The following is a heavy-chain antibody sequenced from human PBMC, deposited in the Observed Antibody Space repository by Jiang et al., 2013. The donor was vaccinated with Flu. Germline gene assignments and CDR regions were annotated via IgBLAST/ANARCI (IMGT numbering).Heavy chain of an antibody. Sequence: KKPGASVKVSCKASGYTFTSYAMHWVRQAPGQRLEWMGWINAGNGNTKYSQKFQGRVTITRDTSASTAYMELSSLRSEDTAVYYCARGRSSGWFHFDYWGQGTLVTVSS. V-gene: IGHV1-3*01. CDR2: INAGNGNT. CDR3: ARGRSSGWFHFDY. D-gene: IGHD6-19*01. CDR1: GYTFTSYA. J-gene: IGHJ4*02.